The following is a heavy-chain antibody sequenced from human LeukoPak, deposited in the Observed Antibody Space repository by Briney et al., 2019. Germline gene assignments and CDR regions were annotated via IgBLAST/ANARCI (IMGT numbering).Heavy chain of an antibody. CDR1: GFTVSSNY. D-gene: IGHD1-7*01. CDR2: IYSGGST. J-gene: IGHJ3*02. CDR3: ARETTEAFDI. Sequence: GGSLRLSCAASGFTVSSNYMSWVRQAPGKGLEWVSVIYSGGSTYYADSVKGRFTISRDNSKDTLYLQMNSLRAEDTAVYYCARETTEAFDIWGQGTMVTVSS. V-gene: IGHV3-66*01.